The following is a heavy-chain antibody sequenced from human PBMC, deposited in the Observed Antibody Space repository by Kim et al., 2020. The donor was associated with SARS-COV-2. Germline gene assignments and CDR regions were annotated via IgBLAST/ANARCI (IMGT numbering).Heavy chain of an antibody. CDR1: GFTFTPYS. D-gene: IGHD2-2*01. V-gene: IGHV3-48*01. Sequence: GGSLRLSCAASGFTFTPYSMHWVRQAPGGGLEWVSYITSTGSNINYTDSVKGRFTISRDNAKSSVYLQMNSLRAEDTALYFCARSVEGHFDVWGQGTPVTVSP. CDR2: ITSTGSNI. CDR3: ARSVEGHFDV. J-gene: IGHJ4*02.